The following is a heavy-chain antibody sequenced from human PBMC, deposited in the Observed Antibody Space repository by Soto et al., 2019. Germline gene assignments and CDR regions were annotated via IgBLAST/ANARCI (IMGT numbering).Heavy chain of an antibody. CDR2: IKNNADGGTT. D-gene: IGHD1-1*01. J-gene: IGHJ3*02. Sequence: GGSLRLSCAASLSNFNIAWLSWIRQAPGKGLEWVGRIKNNADGGTTDNAAPVKDRFIISRDDSRSTLYLQMNSLEIEDTSMYYCLSMNDSDAIQICGQGTMVTVSS. CDR1: LSNFNIAW. V-gene: IGHV3-15*01. CDR3: LSMNDSDAIQI.